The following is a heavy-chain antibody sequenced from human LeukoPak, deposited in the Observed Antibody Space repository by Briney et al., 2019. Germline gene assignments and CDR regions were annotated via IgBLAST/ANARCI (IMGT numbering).Heavy chain of an antibody. CDR2: INPNSGGT. CDR1: RYTFTGYY. CDR3: ARGLDYDFWSGYYLLDP. Sequence: ASVKVSCKASRYTFTGYYMHWVRQAPGQGLEWMGWINPNSGGTNYAQKFQGGVTMTRDTSISTAYMELSRLRSHDTAVYYCARGLDYDFWSGYYLLDPWGQGTLVTVSS. V-gene: IGHV1-2*02. D-gene: IGHD3-3*01. J-gene: IGHJ5*02.